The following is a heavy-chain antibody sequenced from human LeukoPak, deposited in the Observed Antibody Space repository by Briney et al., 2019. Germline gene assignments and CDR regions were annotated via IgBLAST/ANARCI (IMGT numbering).Heavy chain of an antibody. CDR3: ARDASGSYFYAFHM. CDR1: GYTFTDYY. D-gene: IGHD1-26*01. J-gene: IGHJ3*02. V-gene: IGHV1-2*02. CDR2: INPNSGGP. Sequence: ASVKVSCKASGYTFTDYYIHWVRQAPGQGLEWMGWINPNSGGPNYAQKFQGRVTMTSDTSTSTAYMELSRLTSDDTAVYYCARDASGSYFYAFHMWGQGTMVTVSS.